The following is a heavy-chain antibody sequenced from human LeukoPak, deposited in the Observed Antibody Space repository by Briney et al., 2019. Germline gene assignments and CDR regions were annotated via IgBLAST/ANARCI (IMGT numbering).Heavy chain of an antibody. D-gene: IGHD6-19*01. Sequence: SETLSLTCTVSGGSISSYYWSWIRQPPGKGLEWIGYIYYSGSTNYNPSLKSRVTISVDTSKNQFSLKLGSVTAADTAVYYCARDLITVAGTDYGMDVWGQGTTVTVSS. CDR2: IYYSGST. CDR1: GGSISSYY. V-gene: IGHV4-59*01. CDR3: ARDLITVAGTDYGMDV. J-gene: IGHJ6*02.